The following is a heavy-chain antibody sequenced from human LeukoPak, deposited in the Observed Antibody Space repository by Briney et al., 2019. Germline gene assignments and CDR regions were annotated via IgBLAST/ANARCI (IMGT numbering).Heavy chain of an antibody. CDR1: GGSISSYY. J-gene: IGHJ4*02. D-gene: IGHD6-19*01. CDR3: AREDRDSSGWHDDY. V-gene: IGHV4-59*01. Sequence: PSETLSLTCTVSGGSISSYYWSWIRQPPGKGLEWIGYIYYSGSTNYNPSLKSRVTISVDTSKNQFSLKLSSVTAADTAVYYCAREDRDSSGWHDDYWGQGTLVTVSS. CDR2: IYYSGST.